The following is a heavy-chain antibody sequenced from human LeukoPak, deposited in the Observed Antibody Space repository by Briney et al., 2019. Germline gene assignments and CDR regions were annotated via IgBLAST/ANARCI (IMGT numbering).Heavy chain of an antibody. CDR1: GFTFSTYA. D-gene: IGHD3-22*01. CDR2: ISASGRDT. Sequence: GGSLRLSCAASGFTFSTYAMAWVRQAPGKGLEWVSTISASGRDTWYADSVKGRLTISRDNSQNTLFLQVNSLRAEDTAVYYCARDLTGWGESSGYSDYWGQGTLVTVSS. J-gene: IGHJ4*02. V-gene: IGHV3-23*01. CDR3: ARDLTGWGESSGYSDY.